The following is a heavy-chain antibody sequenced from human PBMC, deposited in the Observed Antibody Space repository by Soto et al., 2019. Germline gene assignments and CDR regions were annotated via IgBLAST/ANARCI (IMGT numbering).Heavy chain of an antibody. CDR3: ARIEAAAGLAVDV. J-gene: IGHJ6*04. D-gene: IGHD6-13*01. Sequence: SETLSLTCTVSGGSISSYYWSWIRQPPGKGLEWIGYIYYSGSTNYNPSLKSRVTISVDTSKNQFSLKLSSVTAADTAVYYCARIEAAAGLAVDVWGKGTTVTVSS. CDR1: GGSISSYY. CDR2: IYYSGST. V-gene: IGHV4-59*08.